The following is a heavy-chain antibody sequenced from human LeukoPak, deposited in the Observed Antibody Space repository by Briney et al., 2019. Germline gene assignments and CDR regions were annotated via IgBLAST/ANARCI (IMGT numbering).Heavy chain of an antibody. CDR2: IYPGDSDT. CDR3: ARLGRTYYYDSSGYYPYFDY. V-gene: IGHV5-51*01. J-gene: IGHJ4*02. Sequence: GESLKISWKGSGYSFTSYWIGWVRQMPGKGLEWMGIIYPGDSDTRYSPSFQGQVTISADKSISTAYLQWSSLKASDTAMYYCARLGRTYYYDSSGYYPYFDYWGQGTLVTVSS. CDR1: GYSFTSYW. D-gene: IGHD3-22*01.